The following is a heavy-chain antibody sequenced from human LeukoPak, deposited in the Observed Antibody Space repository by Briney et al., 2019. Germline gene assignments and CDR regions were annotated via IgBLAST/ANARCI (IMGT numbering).Heavy chain of an antibody. CDR2: IFHTGST. CDR1: GDSISSGNY. V-gene: IGHV4-38-2*02. J-gene: IGHJ3*02. Sequence: PSETLSLTCTVSGDSISSGNYWGWIRQPPGKGLEWIGSIFHTGSTYYNLSLKSRVTISVDTSKNQFSLRLRSVTAADTAVYYCAREREEVATIGYGAFDIWGQGTMVTVSS. D-gene: IGHD5-12*01. CDR3: AREREEVATIGYGAFDI.